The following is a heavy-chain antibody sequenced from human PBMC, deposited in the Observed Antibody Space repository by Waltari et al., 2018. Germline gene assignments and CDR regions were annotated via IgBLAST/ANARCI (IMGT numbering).Heavy chain of an antibody. Sequence: QVQLVQSGAEVKKPGASVKVSCKASGYTFTGYYIHWVRQAPGQGLEWMGWTNPKSDETNYAQNFQGMATVTRDTSISTAYMELSSLISGDTAVYFCARGLSGSYHTPIGHWGQGTLVTVSS. CDR1: GYTFTGYY. V-gene: IGHV1-2*02. J-gene: IGHJ4*01. CDR3: ARGLSGSYHTPIGH. D-gene: IGHD1-26*01. CDR2: TNPKSDET.